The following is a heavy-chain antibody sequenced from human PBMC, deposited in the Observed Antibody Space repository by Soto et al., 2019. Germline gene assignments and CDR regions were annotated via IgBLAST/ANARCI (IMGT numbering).Heavy chain of an antibody. CDR2: IKEDGSDK. D-gene: IGHD2-15*01. CDR1: GFTFSNYW. J-gene: IGHJ4*02. CDR3: ARDLGYCSGGTCYSVFDY. Sequence: GGSLRLSCVPSGFTFSNYWMTWVRQAPGRGLEWVAAIKEDGSDKYYVDSVKGRFTVSRDNPKNSLYLQMNSLTAGDTAVYYCARDLGYCSGGTCYSVFDYWGRGTLVTVSS. V-gene: IGHV3-7*01.